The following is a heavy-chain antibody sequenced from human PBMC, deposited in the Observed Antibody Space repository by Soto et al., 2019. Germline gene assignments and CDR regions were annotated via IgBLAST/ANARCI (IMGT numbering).Heavy chain of an antibody. CDR2: IHDSGAI. V-gene: IGHV4-59*01. CDR3: AREYSSFDY. D-gene: IGHD4-4*01. CDR1: GGSISPYY. Sequence: QVQLQESGPGLVKPSETLSLTCTVSGGSISPYYWNWIRQPPGKGLEWIGYIHDSGAIYYNPSLNSRLVLSMDMSKRQFSLRLNPVTAADTAVYYCAREYSSFDYWGRGAPVTVSS. J-gene: IGHJ4*02.